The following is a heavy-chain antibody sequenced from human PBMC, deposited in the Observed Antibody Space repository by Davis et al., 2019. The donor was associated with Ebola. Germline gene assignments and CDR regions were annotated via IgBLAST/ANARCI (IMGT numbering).Heavy chain of an antibody. Sequence: PSETLSPTCAISGDSVSSAGWNWIRQSPSRGLEWLGRTYYKSKWYNDYAVSVKSRITINPDTSKNQFSLQLNSVTPEDTALYYCARGWLRSKFDYWGQGTLVTVSS. V-gene: IGHV6-1*01. CDR2: TYYKSKWYN. CDR3: ARGWLRSKFDY. J-gene: IGHJ4*02. CDR1: GDSVSSAG. D-gene: IGHD5-12*01.